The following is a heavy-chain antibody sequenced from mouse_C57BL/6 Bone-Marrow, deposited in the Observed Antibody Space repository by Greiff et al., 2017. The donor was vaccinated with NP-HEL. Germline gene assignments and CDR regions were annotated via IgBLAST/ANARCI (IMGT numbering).Heavy chain of an antibody. V-gene: IGHV1-78*01. Sequence: VQRVESDAELVKPGASVKISCKVSGYTFTDHTIHWMKQRPEQGLEWIGYIYPRDGSTKYNEKFKGKATLTADKSSSTAYMQLNSLTSEDSAVYFCARGEGYDYDVDFDYWGQGTTLTVSS. CDR3: ARGEGYDYDVDFDY. D-gene: IGHD2-4*01. CDR2: IYPRDGST. J-gene: IGHJ2*01. CDR1: GYTFTDHT.